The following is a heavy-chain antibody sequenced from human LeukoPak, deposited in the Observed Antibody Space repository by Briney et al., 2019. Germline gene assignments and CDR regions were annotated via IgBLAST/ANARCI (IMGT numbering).Heavy chain of an antibody. CDR1: GFTFSNAW. V-gene: IGHV3-15*01. D-gene: IGHD3-10*01. Sequence: GGSLRLSCAASGFTFSNAWMSWVRQAPGKRLEWVGRIKSKTDGGTTDYAAPVKGRFTISRDDAKNTLYLQMNSLKTEDTAVYYCTTDVGSVTVIRGIMFYWGQGPLVTVSS. CDR2: IKSKTDGGTT. CDR3: TTDVGSVTVIRGIMFY. J-gene: IGHJ4*02.